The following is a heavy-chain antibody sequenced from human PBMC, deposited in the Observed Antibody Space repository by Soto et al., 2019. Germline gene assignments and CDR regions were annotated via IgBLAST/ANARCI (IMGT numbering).Heavy chain of an antibody. CDR1: GYTFTNYD. CDR3: ARGGKYTYVRFHP. J-gene: IGHJ5*02. D-gene: IGHD5-18*01. CDR2: MNPNSGDT. Sequence: QVQLVQSGAEVKKPGASVKVSCKASGYTFTNYDINWVRQATGQGLEWMGWMNPNSGDTGYAQKFQGRVTMTRDTSSSPAYMELSSLTSEDTAVYYCARGGKYTYVRFHPWGQGTLVTVSS. V-gene: IGHV1-8*01.